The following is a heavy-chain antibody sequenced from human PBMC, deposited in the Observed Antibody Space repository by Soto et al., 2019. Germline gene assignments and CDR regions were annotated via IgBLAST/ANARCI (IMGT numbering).Heavy chain of an antibody. CDR2: IYYSGST. CDR1: GGSISSYY. CDR3: ARDRSHYYYGMDV. V-gene: IGHV4-59*01. Sequence: PSETLSLTCTVSGGSISSYYWSWIRQPPGKGLEWIGYIYYSGSTNYNPSLKSRVTISVDTSKNQFSLKLSSVTAADTAMYYCARDRSHYYYGMDVWGQGTTVTVSS. J-gene: IGHJ6*02.